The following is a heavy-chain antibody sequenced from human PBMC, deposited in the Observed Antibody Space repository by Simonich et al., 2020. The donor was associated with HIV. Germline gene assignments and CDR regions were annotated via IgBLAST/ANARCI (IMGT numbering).Heavy chain of an antibody. CDR2: VNPNTGGT. J-gene: IGHJ5*02. V-gene: IGHV1-2*02. D-gene: IGHD3-16*01. CDR3: ARAELFEGWFDP. CDR1: GYTFTDYY. Sequence: QVQLVQSGAEVKKPGASVKVSCKASGYTFTDYYMHWVRQAPGQGLEWRGWVNPNTGGTNYAQKFQGRVTMTRDTSINTAYMELSRLRSDDTAVYYCARAELFEGWFDPWGQGTLVTVSS.